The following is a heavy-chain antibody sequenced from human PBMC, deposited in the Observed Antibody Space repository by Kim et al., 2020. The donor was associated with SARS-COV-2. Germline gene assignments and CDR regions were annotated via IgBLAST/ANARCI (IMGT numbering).Heavy chain of an antibody. CDR3: VRERYSGTYNHVDF. CDR2: INPNTDNT. CDR1: GYTFTDYY. V-gene: IGHV1-2*02. J-gene: IGHJ4*02. D-gene: IGHD1-26*01. Sequence: ASVKVSCEASGYTFTDYYIHWVRQAPGQGLEWMAWINPNTDNTDFALKFKGRVTLTRDTSINTAYMELRGLTSDDTATYFCVRERYSGTYNHVDFWGQGT.